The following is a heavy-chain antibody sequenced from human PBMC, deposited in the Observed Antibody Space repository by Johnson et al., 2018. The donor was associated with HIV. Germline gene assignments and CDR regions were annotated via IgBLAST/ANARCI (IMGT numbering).Heavy chain of an antibody. J-gene: IGHJ3*02. Sequence: VQLVESGGGLVQPGGSLRLSCVASGFIFSDHYMDWVRQAPGKGLEWVGRTRNKANSYTTDYAASVKGRFTISRDDSKNSLYLQINSLKTEDTAVYYCARDSSSWRPSGAFDIWGQGTMVTVSS. D-gene: IGHD6-13*01. CDR3: ARDSSSWRPSGAFDI. CDR1: GFIFSDHY. V-gene: IGHV3-72*01. CDR2: TRNKANSYTT.